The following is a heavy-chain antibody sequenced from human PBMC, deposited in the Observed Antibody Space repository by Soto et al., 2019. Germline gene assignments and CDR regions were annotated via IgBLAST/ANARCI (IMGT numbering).Heavy chain of an antibody. J-gene: IGHJ6*02. CDR2: ISYDGSNK. CDR3: AKDRRPNYYYGMDV. CDR1: GFTFSSYG. Sequence: QVQLVESGGGVVQPGRSLRLSCAAYGFTFSSYGMHWVRQAPGKGLEWVEVISYDGSNKYYADSVKGRFTISRDNSKNTMYLQLNSLRAEDTAVYYCAKDRRPNYYYGMDVWCQGNTVTVSS. V-gene: IGHV3-30*18. D-gene: IGHD6-25*01.